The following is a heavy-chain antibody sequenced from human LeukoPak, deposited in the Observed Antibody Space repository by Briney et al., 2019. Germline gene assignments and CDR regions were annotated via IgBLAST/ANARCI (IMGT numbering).Heavy chain of an antibody. CDR3: ARDQGVYSYMDV. Sequence: NAGGSLRLSCAASGFTFSSYSMNWVRQAPGKGLEWVSSISSSSSYIYYADSVKGRLTISRDNAKNSLYLQMNSLRAEDTAVYYCARDQGVYSYMDVWGNGTTVTVSS. CDR2: ISSSSSYI. V-gene: IGHV3-21*01. CDR1: GFTFSSYS. D-gene: IGHD2-8*01. J-gene: IGHJ6*03.